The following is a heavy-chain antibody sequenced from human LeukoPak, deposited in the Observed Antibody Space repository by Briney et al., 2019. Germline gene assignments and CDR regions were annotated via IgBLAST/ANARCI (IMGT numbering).Heavy chain of an antibody. CDR3: AKDRSYSWALDY. CDR1: GCTFSSSN. CDR2: ISYDGSNK. V-gene: IGHV3-30*18. Sequence: GGSLRLSCADSGCTFSSSNMHWVRQAPGKGLEWVAVISYDGSNKYYADSAKGRFTISRDNSKNTVYLQMNSLRAEDTAVYYCAKDRSYSWALDYWGQGTLVTVSS. J-gene: IGHJ4*02. D-gene: IGHD2-2*01.